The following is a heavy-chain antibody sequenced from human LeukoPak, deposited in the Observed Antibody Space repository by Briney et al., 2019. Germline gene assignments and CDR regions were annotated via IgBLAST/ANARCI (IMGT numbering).Heavy chain of an antibody. V-gene: IGHV3-23*05. J-gene: IGHJ4*02. CDR1: GFNFTMYP. Sequence: PGGSLRLSCTVSGFNFTMYPMIWVRHARGKGLEWVSYLHNSDGIIYYNHSVKGRFTICSDNSKNTLSLQMDILSAEDTAIYFCANGGITVVGGGPFDLWGQGALVTV. CDR3: ANGGITVVGGGPFDL. D-gene: IGHD3-10*01. CDR2: LHNSDGII.